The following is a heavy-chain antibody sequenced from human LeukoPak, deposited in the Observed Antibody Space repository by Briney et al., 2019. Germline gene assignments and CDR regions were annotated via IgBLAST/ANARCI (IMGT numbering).Heavy chain of an antibody. CDR3: AREVLHRAAMALDY. J-gene: IGHJ4*02. CDR1: GYTFTGHY. CDR2: INPNSGGP. D-gene: IGHD2-2*01. V-gene: IGHV1-2*02. Sequence: AYAKLSRKDSGYTFTGHYMHCVRQAPGHGPERRRWINPNSGGPNYAPKFQGRVTMTRDTSISTAYMELSRLRSDDTAVYYCAREVLHRAAMALDYWGQGTLVTVSS.